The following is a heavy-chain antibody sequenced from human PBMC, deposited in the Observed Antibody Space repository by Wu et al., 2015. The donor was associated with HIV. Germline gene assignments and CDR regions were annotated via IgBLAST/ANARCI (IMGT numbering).Heavy chain of an antibody. CDR2: MNPNSGNT. D-gene: IGHD3-10*01. CDR3: ARGLGVREVGLDY. J-gene: IGHJ4*02. CDR1: GYTFTDFD. V-gene: IGHV1-8*02. Sequence: QVQLVQSGSEVRKPGASVRVACRASGYTFTDFDINWVRRAPGQGLEWMGWMNPNSGNTGSAQKFQGRISLTRDTSTSTAYMELSSLRSEDTAVYYCARGLGVREVGLDYWGQGTLVTVSS.